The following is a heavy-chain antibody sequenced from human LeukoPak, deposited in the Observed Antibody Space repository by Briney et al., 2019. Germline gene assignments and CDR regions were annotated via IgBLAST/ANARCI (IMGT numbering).Heavy chain of an antibody. Sequence: GSLRLSCAASGFTFSSYSMNWVRQAPGKGLEWVSSITIRSSYIYYADSLKGRFTTSRGNAQNSLYLQMNSLRAEDTAVYYCARGPPTDIVVVVAATPAPFDYWGGGTLVPVSS. J-gene: IGHJ4*02. V-gene: IGHV3-21*01. D-gene: IGHD2-15*01. CDR2: ITIRSSYI. CDR3: ARGPPTDIVVVVAATPAPFDY. CDR1: GFTFSSYS.